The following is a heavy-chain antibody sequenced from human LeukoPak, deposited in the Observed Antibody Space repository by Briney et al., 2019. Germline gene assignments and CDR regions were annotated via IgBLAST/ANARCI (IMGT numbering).Heavy chain of an antibody. CDR1: GYTFTGYY. J-gene: IGHJ4*02. CDR3: ARVGGYNYNYFDY. CDR2: INPNSGGT. Sequence: ASVKVSCKASGYTFTGYYMHWVRQAPGQGLEWMGWINPNSGGTNYAQKFQGRVTMTRDTSISTAYMELSRLRSDDTAVYYCARVGGYNYNYFDYWGQGTLVTVSS. V-gene: IGHV1-2*02. D-gene: IGHD5-24*01.